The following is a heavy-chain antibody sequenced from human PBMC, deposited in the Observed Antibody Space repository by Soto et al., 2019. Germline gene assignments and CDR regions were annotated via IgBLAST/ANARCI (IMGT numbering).Heavy chain of an antibody. J-gene: IGHJ3*02. CDR1: GGSISSGGYY. V-gene: IGHV4-31*01. D-gene: IGHD5-12*01. CDR3: VHRRDGYNYDAFDI. CDR2: IYYSGST. Sequence: QVQLQESGPGLVKPSQTLSLTCTVSGGSISSGGYYWSWIRQHPGKVLEWIGYIYYSGSTYYNPSLKSPVTISVDTSNNQFSLKLSSVTAADTDVYYCVHRRDGYNYDAFDICGKGTMVRVSS.